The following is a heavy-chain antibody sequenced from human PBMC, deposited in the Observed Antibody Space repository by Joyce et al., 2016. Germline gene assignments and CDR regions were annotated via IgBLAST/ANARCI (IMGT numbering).Heavy chain of an antibody. CDR3: AGTFNYPHHDGMDV. V-gene: IGHV1-69*02. J-gene: IGHJ6*02. CDR2: NITMLKMT. CDR1: GGSFNKYT. Sequence: QVHLVQSGAEVKKSGSSVKVSCKASGGSFNKYTVSWVRQARGQGLAWMGRNITMLKMTNYAQGFQGRVTITADKSTTTAYMQLTGLRSDDTAVYLCAGTFNYPHHDGMDVWGQGTTVTVSS. D-gene: IGHD5-24*01.